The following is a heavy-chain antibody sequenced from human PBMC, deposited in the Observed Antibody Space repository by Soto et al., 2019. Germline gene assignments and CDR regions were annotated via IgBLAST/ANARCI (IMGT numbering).Heavy chain of an antibody. V-gene: IGHV2-5*02. Sequence: QITLKESGPTLLKPTQTLTLTCTFSGFSFISSGEGVGWIRQPPGKALEWLALLYWDDDRRYNPSLENRLTTTTANAPSRRQVFLTLTDVDPADTATYYCAHRQRIIRYFDLGYFDSWGQGAPVTVSS. CDR1: GFSFISSGEG. CDR2: LYWDDDR. J-gene: IGHJ4*02. CDR3: AHRQRIIRYFDLGYFDS. D-gene: IGHD3-9*01.